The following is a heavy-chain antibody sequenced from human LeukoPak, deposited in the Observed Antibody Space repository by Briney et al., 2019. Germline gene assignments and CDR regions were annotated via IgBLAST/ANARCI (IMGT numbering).Heavy chain of an antibody. CDR1: GGSFSGYY. Sequence: SETLSLTCAVYGGSFSGYYWSWIRQPPGKGLEWIGEINHSGSTNYNPSLKSRVTISVDTSKNQFSLKLSSVTAADTAVYYCARYDILTGYMDVWGKGTTVTISS. J-gene: IGHJ6*03. CDR2: INHSGST. CDR3: ARYDILTGYMDV. V-gene: IGHV4-34*01. D-gene: IGHD3-9*01.